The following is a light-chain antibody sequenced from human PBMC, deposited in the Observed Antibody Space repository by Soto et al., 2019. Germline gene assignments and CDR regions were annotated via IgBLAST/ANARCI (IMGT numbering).Light chain of an antibody. CDR3: AAWDDSLNVVV. J-gene: IGLJ2*01. V-gene: IGLV1-36*01. CDR2: YDD. CDR1: SSNIGNNA. Sequence: QSVLTQPPSVSEAPRQRVTISCSGSSSNIGNNAVNWYQQLPGKAPKLLIYYDDLLPSGVSDRFSGSKSDTSASLAISGLQSEDEADYYCAAWDDSLNVVVFGGGTKLTVL.